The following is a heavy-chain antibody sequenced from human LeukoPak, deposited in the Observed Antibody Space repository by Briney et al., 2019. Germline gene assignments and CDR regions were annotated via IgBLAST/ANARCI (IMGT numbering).Heavy chain of an antibody. V-gene: IGHV3-23*01. D-gene: IGHD5-18*01. CDR3: VKVGLCGFSYGSFAS. CDR2: ISANGGST. J-gene: IGHJ4*02. CDR1: GFTFSNFA. Sequence: PGGSLRLSCAASGFTFSNFAMGWVRQAPGKGLEWVSIISANGGSTYYEDSLRGRFSISRDNSKSTVFLEMSGLRADDTAVYFCVKVGLCGFSYGSFASWGQGSLVPVSS.